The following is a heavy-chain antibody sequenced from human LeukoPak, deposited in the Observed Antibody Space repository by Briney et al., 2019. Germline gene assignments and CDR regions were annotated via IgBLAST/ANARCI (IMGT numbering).Heavy chain of an antibody. CDR2: IYPGDSDT. D-gene: IGHD2-2*01. CDR3: ARRQGCSSTSCPPDS. CDR1: GYSFTTYW. V-gene: IGHV5-51*01. J-gene: IGHJ4*02. Sequence: AGESLKISCRGSGYSFTTYWTGWVRQMPGKGLEWMGIIYPGDSDTRYSPSFQGQVTMSADKSINTAYLQWSSLKASHTAMYYCARRQGCSSTSCPPDSWGQGTLVTVSS.